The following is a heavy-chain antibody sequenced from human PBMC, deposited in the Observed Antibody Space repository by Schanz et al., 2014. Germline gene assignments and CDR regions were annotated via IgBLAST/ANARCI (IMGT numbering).Heavy chain of an antibody. D-gene: IGHD3-10*01. Sequence: EVQLVESGGGLVQPGESLRVSCAASGFTFSNYWMSLVRQAPGKGLEWVANIRQEGSEKYYVDSVKGRFTVSRDDAKNSLYLQMNSLRVEDTAVYYCARSEMDRGVIWGYWGQGTLVTVSS. CDR3: ARSEMDRGVIWGY. CDR1: GFTFSNYW. CDR2: IRQEGSEK. J-gene: IGHJ4*02. V-gene: IGHV3-7*01.